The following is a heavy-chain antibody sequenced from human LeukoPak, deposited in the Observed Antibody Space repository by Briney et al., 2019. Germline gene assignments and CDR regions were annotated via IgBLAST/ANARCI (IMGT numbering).Heavy chain of an antibody. V-gene: IGHV1-18*01. J-gene: IGHJ4*02. D-gene: IGHD3-9*01. CDR1: GYTFTSYG. Sequence: GASVKVSCKASGYTFTSYGISWVRQAPGQGLEWMGWISAYNGNTNYAQKLQGRVTMTTDTSTSTAYMELRSLRSDDTAVYYCARVPPPSYYDILTGYFLLDYWGQGTLVTVSS. CDR2: ISAYNGNT. CDR3: ARVPPPSYYDILTGYFLLDY.